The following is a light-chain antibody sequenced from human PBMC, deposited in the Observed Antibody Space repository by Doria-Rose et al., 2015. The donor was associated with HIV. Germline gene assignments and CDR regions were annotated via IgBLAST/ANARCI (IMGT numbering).Light chain of an antibody. J-gene: IGKJ3*01. V-gene: IGKV4-1*01. CDR3: QQYYDAPS. CDR1: QSLLYTSKNY. CDR2: WAS. Sequence: DIQVTQSPESLGMSLGERATLNCKSNQSLLYTSKNYLAWYQQKPGQPPNLLIYWASTRQSGVPAQFSGSGSGTDCTLTISSLEAEDVAVYYCQQYYDAPSFGPGTTVDIK.